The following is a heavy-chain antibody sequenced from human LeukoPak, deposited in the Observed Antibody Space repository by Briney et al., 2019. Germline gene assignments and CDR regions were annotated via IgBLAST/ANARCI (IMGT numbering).Heavy chain of an antibody. V-gene: IGHV3-74*01. CDR1: GFTFSSHW. Sequence: PGGSLRLSCAASGFTFSSHWMHWVRQAPGKGLVWVSRINSDGSSISYADSVKGRFTISRDNSKNSLYLQMNSLRAEDTALYYCARRVQYYFDYWGQGTLVTVSS. J-gene: IGHJ4*02. CDR3: ARRVQYYFDY. CDR2: INSDGSSI.